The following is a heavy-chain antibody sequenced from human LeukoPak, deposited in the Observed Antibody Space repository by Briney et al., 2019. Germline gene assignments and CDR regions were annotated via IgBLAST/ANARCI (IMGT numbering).Heavy chain of an antibody. J-gene: IGHJ4*02. CDR3: AREVAYCGGDCYSADY. CDR1: GYTFTSYY. V-gene: IGHV1-46*01. D-gene: IGHD2-21*02. CDR2: INPSGGST. Sequence: GASVKVSCKASGYTFTSYYMHWVRQAPGQGLEWMGIINPSGGSTSYAQKFQGRVTMTRDMSTSTVYMELSSLRSEDTAVYYCAREVAYCGGDCYSADYWGQGTLVTVSS.